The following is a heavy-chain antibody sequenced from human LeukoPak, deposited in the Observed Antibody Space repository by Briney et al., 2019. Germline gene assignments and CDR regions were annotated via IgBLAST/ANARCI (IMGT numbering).Heavy chain of an antibody. Sequence: ASVKVSCQTSRDTFISYAISWVRQAPGQGLEWMGVIIPVFGTSNYAQKFQGRVTITTDESTSTVYMVLSSLRSDDTAVYYCARAMGDVAATNSHSYDYMDVWGKGTTVTVSS. CDR3: ARAMGDVAATNSHSYDYMDV. CDR2: IIPVFGTS. D-gene: IGHD6-25*01. V-gene: IGHV1-69*05. CDR1: RDTFISYA. J-gene: IGHJ6*03.